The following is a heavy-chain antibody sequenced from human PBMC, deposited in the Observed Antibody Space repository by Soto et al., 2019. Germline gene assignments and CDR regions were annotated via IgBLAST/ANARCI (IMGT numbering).Heavy chain of an antibody. CDR1: GGSISSYY. CDR2: IYYSGST. J-gene: IGHJ4*02. CDR3: ARLSIAAAGDFDY. Sequence: SETLSLTCTVSGGSISSYYWSWIRQPPGKGLEWIGYIYYSGSTNYNPSLKSRVTISVDTSKNQFSLKLSSVTAADTAVYYCARLSIAAAGDFDYWGQGTLVTVSS. V-gene: IGHV4-59*08. D-gene: IGHD6-13*01.